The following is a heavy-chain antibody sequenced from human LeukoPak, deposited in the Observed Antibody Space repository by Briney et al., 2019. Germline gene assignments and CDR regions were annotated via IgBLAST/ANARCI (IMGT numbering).Heavy chain of an antibody. Sequence: SETLSLTCAVYGGSFSGYYWSWIRQPPGKGLEWIGEINHSGSTNYNPSLKSRVTISVDTSKNQFSLKLSSVTAADTAVYYCARDSSGYYQGSFDDWGQGTLVTVSS. CDR3: ARDSSGYYQGSFDD. CDR2: INHSGST. V-gene: IGHV4-34*01. J-gene: IGHJ4*02. D-gene: IGHD3-22*01. CDR1: GGSFSGYY.